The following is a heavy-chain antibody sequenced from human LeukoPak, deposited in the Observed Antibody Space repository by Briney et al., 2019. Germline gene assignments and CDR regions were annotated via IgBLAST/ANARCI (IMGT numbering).Heavy chain of an antibody. Sequence: ASVKVSCKASGYTFTSYYMHWVRQAPGQGLEWMGIINPSGGSTSYAQKFQGRVTMTRDTSISTAYMELSRLRSDDTAVYYCARGRLRFLEWLLTYWGQGTLVTVSS. CDR1: GYTFTSYY. V-gene: IGHV1-46*01. J-gene: IGHJ4*02. CDR3: ARGRLRFLEWLLTY. D-gene: IGHD3-3*01. CDR2: INPSGGST.